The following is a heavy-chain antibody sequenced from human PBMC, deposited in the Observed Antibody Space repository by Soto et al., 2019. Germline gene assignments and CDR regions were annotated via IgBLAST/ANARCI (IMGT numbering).Heavy chain of an antibody. D-gene: IGHD4-17*01. Sequence: GESLKISCKGSGYSFTIYWIAWVRQMPGKGLEWMGVIYPGDSDVRYSPSFQGQVTISADKSISTAYLQWSSLKASDTAIYYCARQDGDGLYYFDYWGQGTRVTVSS. CDR2: IYPGDSDV. J-gene: IGHJ4*02. V-gene: IGHV5-51*01. CDR1: GYSFTIYW. CDR3: ARQDGDGLYYFDY.